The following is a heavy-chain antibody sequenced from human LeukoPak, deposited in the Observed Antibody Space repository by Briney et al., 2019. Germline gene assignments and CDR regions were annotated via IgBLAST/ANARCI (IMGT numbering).Heavy chain of an antibody. V-gene: IGHV4-59*08. CDR1: GGSISSYY. D-gene: IGHD2-2*01. CDR2: IYYSGST. J-gene: IGHJ4*02. CDR3: ARLDIVVVPAAMYYFDY. Sequence: PSETLSLTCTVSGGSISSYYWSWIRQPPGKGLEWIGYIYYSGSTNYNPSLKSRVTISVDTSKNQFSLKLSSVTAADTAVYYCARLDIVVVPAAMYYFDYWGPGTLVTVSS.